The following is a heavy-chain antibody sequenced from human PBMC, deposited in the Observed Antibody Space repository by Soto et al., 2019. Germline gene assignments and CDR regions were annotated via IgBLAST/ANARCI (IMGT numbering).Heavy chain of an antibody. CDR3: ARSGSSSPFVVGWFDP. Sequence: GGSLRLSSAASGFTFANYSISWVRQAPGKGLEWVAVIWYDGSNKYYADSVKGRFTISRDNSKYTLYLQLNSLRADDTALYYCARSGSSSPFVVGWFDPWGDLTLVPVCS. D-gene: IGHD2-21*01. CDR2: IWYDGSNK. J-gene: IGHJ5*02. V-gene: IGHV3-33*08. CDR1: GFTFANYS.